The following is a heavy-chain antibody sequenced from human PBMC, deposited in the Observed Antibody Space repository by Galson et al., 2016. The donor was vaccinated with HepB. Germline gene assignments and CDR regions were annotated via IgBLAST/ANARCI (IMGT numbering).Heavy chain of an antibody. Sequence: SLRLSCAASGFTFINHAMSWVRQAPGKGPEWVSTISGRGDNIFYGDSVKGRFTISRDNSNNTVFLQMNSLRAEDTAVDYCAKGRNFYDNSGYFADWGQGTLVTVAS. CDR2: ISGRGDNI. D-gene: IGHD3-22*01. J-gene: IGHJ4*02. V-gene: IGHV3-23*01. CDR1: GFTFINHA. CDR3: AKGRNFYDNSGYFAD.